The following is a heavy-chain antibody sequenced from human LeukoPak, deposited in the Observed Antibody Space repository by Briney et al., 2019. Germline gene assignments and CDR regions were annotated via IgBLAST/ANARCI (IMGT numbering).Heavy chain of an antibody. CDR3: ASGEVATISTYYYYGMDV. J-gene: IGHJ6*02. Sequence: GASVKVSCKASGGTFSSYAISWVRQAPGQGLEWMGGIIPIFGTANYAQKFQGRVMITADESTSTAYMELSSLRTEDTAVYYCASGEVATISTYYYYGMDVWGQGTTVTVSS. D-gene: IGHD5-24*01. CDR1: GGTFSSYA. V-gene: IGHV1-69*13. CDR2: IIPIFGTA.